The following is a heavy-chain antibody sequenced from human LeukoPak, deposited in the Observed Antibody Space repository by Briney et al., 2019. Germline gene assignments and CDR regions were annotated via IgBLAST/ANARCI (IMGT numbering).Heavy chain of an antibody. CDR2: ISSSGSTI. CDR3: AREVSQQLAAFDI. D-gene: IGHD6-13*01. J-gene: IGHJ3*02. V-gene: IGHV3-48*03. Sequence: GGSLRLSCAASGFTFSSYEMNWVRQAPGKGLEWVSYISSSGSTIYYADSVKGRFTIPRDNAKNSLYLQMNSLRAEDTAVYYCAREVSQQLAAFDIWGQGTMVTVSS. CDR1: GFTFSSYE.